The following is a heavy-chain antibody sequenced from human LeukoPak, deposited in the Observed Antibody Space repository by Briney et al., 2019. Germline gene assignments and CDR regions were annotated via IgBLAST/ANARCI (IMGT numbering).Heavy chain of an antibody. V-gene: IGHV4-59*08. CDR2: IYYSGNT. CDR3: ARQGPYNWNDVPYYFDY. CDR1: GGSISSYY. Sequence: SETLSLTCTVSGGSISSYYWSWIRQPPGKGLEWIGYIYYSGNTNYHSSLKSRVTISVDTSKNQFSLKLSSVTAADTAVYYCARQGPYNWNDVPYYFDYWGQGTLVTVSS. J-gene: IGHJ4*02. D-gene: IGHD1-20*01.